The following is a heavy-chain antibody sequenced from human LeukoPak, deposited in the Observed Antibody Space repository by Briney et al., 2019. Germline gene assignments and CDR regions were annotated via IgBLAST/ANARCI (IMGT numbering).Heavy chain of an antibody. J-gene: IGHJ5*02. CDR1: GGSFSGYY. CDR2: ISSSSSYI. Sequence: ETLSLTCAVSGGSFSGYYWNWIRQSPGKGLEWVSSISSSSSYIYYADSVKGRFTISRDNAKNSLYLQMNSLRAEDTAVYYCASVIAAAGWFDPWGQGTLVTVSS. CDR3: ASVIAAAGWFDP. D-gene: IGHD6-13*01. V-gene: IGHV3-21*01.